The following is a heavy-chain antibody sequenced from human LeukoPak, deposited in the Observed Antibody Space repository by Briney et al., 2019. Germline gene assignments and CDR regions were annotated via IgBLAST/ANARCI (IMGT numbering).Heavy chain of an antibody. CDR3: ARMAAAGYFDY. CDR1: GFTFSTYN. CDR2: ISHSSSNI. D-gene: IGHD6-13*01. V-gene: IGHV3-48*01. J-gene: IGHJ4*02. Sequence: GGSLRLSCAASGFTFSTYNMNWVRQAPGKGLEWVSYISHSSSNIYYADSVKGRFTISRDYAKNSLYLQMNSLRAEDTAVYYCARMAAAGYFDYWGQGTLVTVSS.